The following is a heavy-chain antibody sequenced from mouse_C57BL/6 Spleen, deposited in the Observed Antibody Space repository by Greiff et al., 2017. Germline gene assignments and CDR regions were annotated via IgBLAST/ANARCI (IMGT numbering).Heavy chain of an antibody. CDR2: IRLKSDNYAT. CDR3: VPYGGVSFAY. Sequence: DVKLQESGGGLVQPGGSMKLSCVASGFTFSNYWMNWVRQSPEKGLEWVAQIRLKSDNYATHYAESVKGRFTISRDDYKSSVYLQMNNLRAEDTGIYYCVPYGGVSFAYWGQGTLVTVSA. J-gene: IGHJ3*01. CDR1: GFTFSNYW. D-gene: IGHD1-2*01. V-gene: IGHV6-3*01.